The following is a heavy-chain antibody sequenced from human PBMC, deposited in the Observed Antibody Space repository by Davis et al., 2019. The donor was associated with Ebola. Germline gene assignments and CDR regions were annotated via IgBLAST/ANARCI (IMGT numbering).Heavy chain of an antibody. D-gene: IGHD4-17*01. V-gene: IGHV3-48*04. CDR1: GFTFSSYS. CDR3: ARAAYYGDYWGFDP. CDR2: ISSSSSTI. Sequence: GESLKISCAASGFTFSSYSMNWVRQAPGKGLEWVSYISSSSSTIYYADSVRGRFTISRDNAKNSLYLQMNSLRAEDTAVYYCARAAYYGDYWGFDPWGQGTLVTVSS. J-gene: IGHJ5*02.